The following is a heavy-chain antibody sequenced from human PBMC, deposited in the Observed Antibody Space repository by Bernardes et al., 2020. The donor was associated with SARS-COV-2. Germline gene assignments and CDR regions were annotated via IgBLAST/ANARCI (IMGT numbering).Heavy chain of an antibody. CDR3: ARGRYSGSYFRDFDY. D-gene: IGHD1-26*01. Sequence: GESLKISCQGSGYSFTTYWIAWVRQMPGKGLEWMGTIYPGDSDTRYSPSFQGQVTISADKSISTAYVQWGSLKASDTAMYYCARGRYSGSYFRDFDYWGQGTLVTVSS. CDR1: GYSFTTYW. J-gene: IGHJ4*02. CDR2: IYPGDSDT. V-gene: IGHV5-51*01.